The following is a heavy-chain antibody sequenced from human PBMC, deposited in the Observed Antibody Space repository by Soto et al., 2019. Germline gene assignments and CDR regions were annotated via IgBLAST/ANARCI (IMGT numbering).Heavy chain of an antibody. D-gene: IGHD3-3*01. CDR1: GGSFSGYY. V-gene: IGHV4-34*01. J-gene: IGHJ4*02. CDR3: ARGVRITIFGVVIIRAAYYFDY. Sequence: SETLSLTFAVYGGSFSGYYWSVIRKPPGKELEWIGEINHSGSTNYNPSLKSRVTISVDTSKNQFSLKLSSVTAADTAVYYCARGVRITIFGVVIIRAAYYFDYWGQGNLANVS. CDR2: INHSGST.